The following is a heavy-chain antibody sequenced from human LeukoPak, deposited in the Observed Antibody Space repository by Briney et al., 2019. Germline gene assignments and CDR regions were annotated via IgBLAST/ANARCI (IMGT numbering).Heavy chain of an antibody. CDR1: GGSISSYY. J-gene: IGHJ4*02. CDR3: ARSIFGMATDYFDY. CDR2: IYYSGST. V-gene: IGHV4-59*01. D-gene: IGHD3-3*01. Sequence: PSETLSLTCTVSGGSISSYYWSWIRQPPGKGLEWIGYIYYSGSTNHNPSLKSRVTISVDTSKNQFSLKLSSVTAADTAVYYCARSIFGMATDYFDYWGQGALVTVSS.